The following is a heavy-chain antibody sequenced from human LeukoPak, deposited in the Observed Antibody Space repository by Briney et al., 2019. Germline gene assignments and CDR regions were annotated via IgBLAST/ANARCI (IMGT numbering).Heavy chain of an antibody. CDR1: GGTFSSYA. CDR3: AREALWFGHAFDI. CDR2: IIPILGTA. V-gene: IGHV1-69*04. Sequence: SVKVSCKASGGTFSSYAISWVRQAPGQGLEWMGRIIPILGTANYAQKFQGRVTITADKSTSTAYMELSSLRSEDTAVYYCAREALWFGHAFDIWGQGTMVTVSS. D-gene: IGHD3-10*01. J-gene: IGHJ3*02.